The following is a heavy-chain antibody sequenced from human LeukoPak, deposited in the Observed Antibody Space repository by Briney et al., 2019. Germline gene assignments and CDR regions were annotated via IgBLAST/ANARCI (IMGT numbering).Heavy chain of an antibody. J-gene: IGHJ4*02. CDR3: ARGSDYYGSGSYTY. D-gene: IGHD3-10*01. Sequence: SETLSLTCTVSGGSISSYYWSWIRQPPGKGLEWIGFIHYSGTTNYNPSLKSRVSISLDMSKNQFSLELSSVTAADTAVYYCARGSDYYGSGSYTYWGQGTLVTVSS. V-gene: IGHV4-59*01. CDR1: GGSISSYY. CDR2: IHYSGTT.